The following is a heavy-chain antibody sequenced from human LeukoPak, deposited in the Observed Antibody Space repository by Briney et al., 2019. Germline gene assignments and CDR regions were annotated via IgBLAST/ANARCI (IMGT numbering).Heavy chain of an antibody. D-gene: IGHD3-10*01. CDR3: ARLKSQGDINWFDP. Sequence: ASVKVSCKASGYTFTSYDINWVRQATGQGLKWMGWMNPNSGNTGYAQKFQGRVTMTRNTSISTAYMELSSLRSEDTAVYYCARLKSQGDINWFDPWGQGTLVTVSS. J-gene: IGHJ5*02. V-gene: IGHV1-8*01. CDR1: GYTFTSYD. CDR2: MNPNSGNT.